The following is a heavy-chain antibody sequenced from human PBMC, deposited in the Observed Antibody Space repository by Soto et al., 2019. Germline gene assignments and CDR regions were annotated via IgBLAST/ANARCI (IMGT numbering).Heavy chain of an antibody. CDR1: GDGVSSNSAA. D-gene: IGHD4-17*01. V-gene: IGHV6-1*01. Sequence: SQTLSLTCVISGDGVSSNSAAWNWIRQSPSRGLEWLGRTYYRSKWYNDYAVSVKSRITINPDASKNQFSLHLNSVTPEDTAVYYCARVTTTVTTNWFAPWGQGTLVTVSS. CDR2: TYYRSKWYN. J-gene: IGHJ5*02. CDR3: ARVTTTVTTNWFAP.